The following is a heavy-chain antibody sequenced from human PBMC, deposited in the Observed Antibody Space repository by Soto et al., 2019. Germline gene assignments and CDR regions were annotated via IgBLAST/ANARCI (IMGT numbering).Heavy chain of an antibody. Sequence: EVQLVESGGGLVQPGRSLRLSCAASGFTFDDYAMHWVRQAPGKGLEWVSGISWNGGNIGYADSVKGRFTISRENAKNSLFLQMNSLRADDTALYFCAKDIYSSSSGQDYWGQGTPVTVSS. J-gene: IGHJ4*02. CDR3: AKDIYSSSSGQDY. CDR2: ISWNGGNI. CDR1: GFTFDDYA. D-gene: IGHD6-6*01. V-gene: IGHV3-9*01.